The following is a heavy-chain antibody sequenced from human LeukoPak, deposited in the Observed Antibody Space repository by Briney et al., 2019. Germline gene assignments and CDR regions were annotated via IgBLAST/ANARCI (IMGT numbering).Heavy chain of an antibody. CDR3: ASLKGMFTVTVDY. J-gene: IGHJ4*02. Sequence: GGSLRLSCAASGFTFSSYGMHWVRQAPGKGLEWVAVISYDGSNKYYADSVKGRFTISRDNSKNTLYLQMNSLRAEDTAVYYCASLKGMFTVTVDYWGQGTLVTVSS. CDR2: ISYDGSNK. CDR1: GFTFSSYG. D-gene: IGHD4-17*01. V-gene: IGHV3-30*03.